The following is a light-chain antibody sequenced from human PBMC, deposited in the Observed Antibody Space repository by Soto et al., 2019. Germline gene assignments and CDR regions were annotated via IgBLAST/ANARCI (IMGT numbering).Light chain of an antibody. Sequence: VLTQSRGTLSLSPGERGTLSCRGSQSVSSSYLAWYQQKPGQAPRLLIYAASSRATGIPDRFSGGGSGTDFTLTISRLEPEDFAVYYCQQCGSSPWTFGQGTKVDIK. J-gene: IGKJ1*01. CDR2: AAS. CDR1: QSVSSSY. V-gene: IGKV3-20*01. CDR3: QQCGSSPWT.